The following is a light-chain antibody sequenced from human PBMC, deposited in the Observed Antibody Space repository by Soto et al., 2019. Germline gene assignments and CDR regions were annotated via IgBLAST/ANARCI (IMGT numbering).Light chain of an antibody. Sequence: QSALTQPRSVSGSPGQSVTIACTGSSSDVGGYNYVPWYQHHPGKAPKLMIYDVSKRPTGVPDRFSGSTSANTASLTLSGLQAEDEADYYCCSYAGASTYVFATGTKVTVL. V-gene: IGLV2-11*01. CDR3: CSYAGASTYV. CDR2: DVS. CDR1: SSDVGGYNY. J-gene: IGLJ1*01.